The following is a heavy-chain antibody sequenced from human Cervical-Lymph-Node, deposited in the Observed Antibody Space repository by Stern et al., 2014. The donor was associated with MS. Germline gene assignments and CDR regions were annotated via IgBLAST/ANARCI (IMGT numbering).Heavy chain of an antibody. CDR3: ATHRGRVTYYYGMDV. CDR2: FDPEHRET. J-gene: IGHJ6*02. CDR1: GYTLSEIS. D-gene: IGHD2-21*02. Sequence: VQLVESGAEVTKPGASVKVSCKVSGYTLSEISMHWVRQAPGQGLEWMGGFDPEHRETRYAQKFQGRVTMAEDRSTDTAYMERSSLRSEDTAVYYCATHRGRVTYYYGMDVWGQGTTVTVSS. V-gene: IGHV1-24*01.